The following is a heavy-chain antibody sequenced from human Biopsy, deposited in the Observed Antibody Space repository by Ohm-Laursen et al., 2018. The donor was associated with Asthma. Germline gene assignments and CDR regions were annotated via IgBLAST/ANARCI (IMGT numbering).Heavy chain of an antibody. V-gene: IGHV3-30*18. Sequence: SLRLSCAASGFSISSYGMHWVRQAPGKGLEWVAVISFDGSNEDYADSVKGRFTISRDNSKNTLFLEMNSLRPEDTAVYYCAKELFPGWELRRGPDSWGQGTLVTVSS. CDR1: GFSISSYG. D-gene: IGHD1-26*01. CDR3: AKELFPGWELRRGPDS. J-gene: IGHJ4*02. CDR2: ISFDGSNE.